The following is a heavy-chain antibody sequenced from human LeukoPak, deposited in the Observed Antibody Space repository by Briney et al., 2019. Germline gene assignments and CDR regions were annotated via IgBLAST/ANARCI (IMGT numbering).Heavy chain of an antibody. CDR3: ARLRVVPAAISRYYFDY. J-gene: IGHJ4*02. V-gene: IGHV1-8*01. CDR2: MNPNSGNT. D-gene: IGHD2-2*01. CDR1: GYTFTSYD. Sequence: GASVKVSCKASGYTFTSYDINWVRQATGQGLEWMGWMNPNSGNTGYAQKFQGRVTITADESTSTAYMELSSLRSEDTAVYYCARLRVVPAAISRYYFDYWGQGTLVTVSS.